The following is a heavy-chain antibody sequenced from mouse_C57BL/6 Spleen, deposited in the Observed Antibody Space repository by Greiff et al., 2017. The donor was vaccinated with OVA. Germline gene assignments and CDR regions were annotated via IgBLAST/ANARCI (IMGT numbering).Heavy chain of an antibody. CDR1: GFSLTSYG. CDR2: IWSDGST. Sequence: VQRVESGPGLVAPSQSLSITCTVSGFSLTSYGVHWVRQPPGKGLEWLVVIWSDGSTTYNSALKSRLSISKDNSKSQVFLKMNSLQTDDTAMYYRARQTGSNYVDFGYAMDYWGQGTSVTVSS. J-gene: IGHJ4*01. D-gene: IGHD2-5*01. CDR3: ARQTGSNYVDFGYAMDY. V-gene: IGHV2-6-1*01.